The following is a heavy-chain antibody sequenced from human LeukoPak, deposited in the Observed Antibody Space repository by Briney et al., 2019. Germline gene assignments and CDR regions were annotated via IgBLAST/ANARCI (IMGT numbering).Heavy chain of an antibody. CDR2: INPNSGGT. CDR3: AKDRSSAESPYGMDV. Sequence: GASVKVSCKASGYTFTGYYMHWVRQAPGQGLEWMGWINPNSGGTNHAQKFQGRVTMTRDTSISTAYMELSRLRSDDTAVYYCAKDRSSAESPYGMDVWGQGTTVTVSS. D-gene: IGHD6-6*01. CDR1: GYTFTGYY. V-gene: IGHV1-2*02. J-gene: IGHJ6*02.